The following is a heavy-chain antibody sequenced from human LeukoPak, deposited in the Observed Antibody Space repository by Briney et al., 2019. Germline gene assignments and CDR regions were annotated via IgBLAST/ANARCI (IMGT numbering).Heavy chain of an antibody. CDR2: MSPASGNT. J-gene: IGHJ4*02. Sequence: GASVKVSCKASGYTFTSYDLNWVRRATGQGLEWMGWMSPASGNTGYAQEFQGRVTMTSDTSVSTAYMELNSLRSEDTAVYYCARGPPNWGFDSWGQGTLVTVSS. V-gene: IGHV1-8*01. CDR3: ARGPPNWGFDS. CDR1: GYTFTSYD. D-gene: IGHD7-27*01.